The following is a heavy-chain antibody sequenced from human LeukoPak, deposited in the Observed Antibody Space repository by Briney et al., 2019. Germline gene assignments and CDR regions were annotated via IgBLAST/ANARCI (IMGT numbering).Heavy chain of an antibody. CDR1: GYNFGNSW. CDR3: ARKEYVDV. J-gene: IGHJ6*03. V-gene: IGHV5-51*01. Sequence: GESLKISCKGSGYNFGNSWIAWVRQMPGKGLEWMGIIYPGDSDTKYGPSFQGQVTISADKSISTAYLQWSSLKASDSAIYYCARKEYVDVWGEGTTVTVSS. CDR2: IYPGDSDT.